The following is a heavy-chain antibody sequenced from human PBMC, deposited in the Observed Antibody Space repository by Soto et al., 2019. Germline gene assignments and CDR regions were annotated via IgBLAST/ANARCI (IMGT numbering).Heavy chain of an antibody. CDR2: IIPIFGTA. D-gene: IGHD3-22*01. CDR3: ASSGYYYDSSGYYYEHFQH. V-gene: IGHV1-69*13. CDR1: GGTFSSYA. Sequence: GASVKVSCKASGGTFSSYAISWVRQAPGQGLEWMGGIIPIFGTANYAQKFQGRVTITADESTSTAYMELSSLRSEDTAVYYSASSGYYYDSSGYYYEHFQHWGQGTLVTVSS. J-gene: IGHJ1*01.